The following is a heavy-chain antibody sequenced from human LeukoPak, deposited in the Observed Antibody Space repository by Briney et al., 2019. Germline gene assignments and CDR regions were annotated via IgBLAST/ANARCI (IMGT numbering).Heavy chain of an antibody. CDR2: IWYDGSNE. CDR3: ARSTTVTLQSFDY. Sequence: GRSLRLSCAASGFTFSNYGMHWVRQAPGKGLERVAVIWYDGSNENYADSVKGRFTISRDNSKNTVYLQMNSLRAEDTAVYYCARSTTVTLQSFDYWGQGTLVTVSS. V-gene: IGHV3-33*01. CDR1: GFTFSNYG. J-gene: IGHJ4*02. D-gene: IGHD4-17*01.